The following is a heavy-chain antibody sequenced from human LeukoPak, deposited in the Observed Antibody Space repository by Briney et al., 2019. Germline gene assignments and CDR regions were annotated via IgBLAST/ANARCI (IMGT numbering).Heavy chain of an antibody. CDR1: GYTFTSYY. D-gene: IGHD6-19*01. J-gene: IGHJ4*02. V-gene: IGHV1-18*04. CDR3: ARGPQGLEHNDY. Sequence: ASVKVSCKASGYTFTSYYMHWVRQAPGQGLEWMGWISAYNGNTNYAQKLQGRVTMTTDTSTSTAYMELRSLRSDDTAVYYCARGPQGLEHNDYWGQGTLVTVSS. CDR2: ISAYNGNT.